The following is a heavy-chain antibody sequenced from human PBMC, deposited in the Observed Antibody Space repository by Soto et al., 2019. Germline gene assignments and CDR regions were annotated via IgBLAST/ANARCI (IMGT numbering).Heavy chain of an antibody. Sequence: EVPLLESGGGLVQPGGSLRLSCVASGFTFSIYNMNWVRQAPGKGLEWVSVITGSGDYTNYADSVKGRFTISRDNSKNTLYLQMSSLRAEDTAVYFCARRITSSFDYWGQGTLVTVSS. CDR1: GFTFSIYN. CDR2: ITGSGDYT. CDR3: ARRITSSFDY. V-gene: IGHV3-23*01. D-gene: IGHD1-20*01. J-gene: IGHJ4*02.